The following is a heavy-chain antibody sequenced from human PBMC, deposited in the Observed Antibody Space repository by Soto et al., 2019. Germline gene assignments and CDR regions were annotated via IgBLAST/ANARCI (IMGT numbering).Heavy chain of an antibody. Sequence: GGSLRLSCAASGFTFGSYEMNWVRQAPGKGLEWVSYISSSGSTIYYADSVKGRFTIFRKNAKNSLYLQMNSLRAEDTAVYYCARDHKGGYYYYGMDVWGQGTTVTVSS. CDR3: ARDHKGGYYYYGMDV. CDR1: GFTFGSYE. V-gene: IGHV3-48*03. CDR2: ISSSGSTI. J-gene: IGHJ6*02.